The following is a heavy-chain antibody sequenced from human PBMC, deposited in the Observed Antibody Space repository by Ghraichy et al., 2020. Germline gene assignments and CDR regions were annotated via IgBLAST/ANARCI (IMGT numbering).Heavy chain of an antibody. V-gene: IGHV3-48*02. Sequence: GGSLRLSCATSGFTFSSSSINWVRQAPGKGLEWLSYISSGSTIIYYTDSVKGRFTISRDNAKNSLYLQMNSLTDEDTAVYYCARGREYSAYDAFDYWGQGTLVTVSS. CDR1: GFTFSSSS. CDR2: ISSGSTII. D-gene: IGHD5-12*01. CDR3: ARGREYSAYDAFDY. J-gene: IGHJ4*02.